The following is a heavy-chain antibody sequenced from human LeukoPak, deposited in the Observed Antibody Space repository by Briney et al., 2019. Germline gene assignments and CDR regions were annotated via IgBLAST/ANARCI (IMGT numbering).Heavy chain of an antibody. CDR3: ARILTGYYDS. CDR1: GFTFSSYG. CDR2: ISNSGSGT. Sequence: GGSLRLSCAASGFTFSSYGMSWVRQAPGKGLEWVSDISNSGSGTYYADSVKGRFTISRDNSKNTLYLQMSGLRAEDTAVYYCARILTGYYDSWGQGTLVTVSS. J-gene: IGHJ5*01. D-gene: IGHD3-9*01. V-gene: IGHV3-23*01.